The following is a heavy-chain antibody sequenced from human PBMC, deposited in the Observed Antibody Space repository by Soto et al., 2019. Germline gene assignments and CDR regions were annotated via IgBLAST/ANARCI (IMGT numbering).Heavy chain of an antibody. CDR3: ARGSITIFGVAPFDP. J-gene: IGHJ5*02. CDR1: GGSISSYY. CDR2: IYYSGST. V-gene: IGHV4-59*01. Sequence: ATLALTCTVSGGSISSYYWSWIRQPPGKGLEWIGYIYYSGSTNYNPSLKSRVTISVDTSKNQFSLKLSSVTAADTAVYYCARGSITIFGVAPFDPWGQGTLVTVSS. D-gene: IGHD3-3*01.